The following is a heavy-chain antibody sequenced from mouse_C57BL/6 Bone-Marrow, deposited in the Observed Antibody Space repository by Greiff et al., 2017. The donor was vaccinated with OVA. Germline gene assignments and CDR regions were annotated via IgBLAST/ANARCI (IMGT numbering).Heavy chain of an antibody. CDR1: GYTFTDYE. D-gene: IGHD1-1*01. J-gene: IGHJ2*01. CDR2: IDPETGGT. CDR3: TRSPMYYYGSSLDY. V-gene: IGHV1-15*01. Sequence: VQLQQSGAELVRPGASVTLSCKASGYTFTDYEMHWVKQTPVHGLEWIGAIDPETGGTAYNQKFKGKAILTADKSSSTAYMELRILTSEDSAVYYCTRSPMYYYGSSLDYWGRGTTLTVSS.